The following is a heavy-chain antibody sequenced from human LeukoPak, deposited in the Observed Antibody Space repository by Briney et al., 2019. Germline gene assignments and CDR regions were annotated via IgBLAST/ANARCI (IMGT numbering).Heavy chain of an antibody. CDR2: IYHSGST. V-gene: IGHV4-38-2*01. J-gene: IGHJ5*02. Sequence: PSETLSLTCAVSGYSVSSGYYWGWIRQPPGMGLEWIGSIYHSGSTYYNPSLKSRVSISVDTSKNQFSLKLSSVTAADTAVYYCARRQARDFWSGYPDSNWFDPWGQGTLVTVSS. D-gene: IGHD3-3*01. CDR1: GYSVSSGYY. CDR3: ARRQARDFWSGYPDSNWFDP.